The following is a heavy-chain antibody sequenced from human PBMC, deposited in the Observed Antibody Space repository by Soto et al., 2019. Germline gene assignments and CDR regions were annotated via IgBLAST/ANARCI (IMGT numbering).Heavy chain of an antibody. D-gene: IGHD3-9*01. Sequence: QVQLQQWGAGLLKPSETLSLTCAVYGGSFSGYYWSWIRQPPGKGLEWIGEINHSGSTNYNSSLKRRVTITADKSKNQFSLKLSSVNAADRAVYYCARGHRYFDWLLWRYFQHWGQGTLVTVSS. CDR1: GGSFSGYY. CDR2: INHSGST. V-gene: IGHV4-34*01. J-gene: IGHJ1*01. CDR3: ARGHRYFDWLLWRYFQH.